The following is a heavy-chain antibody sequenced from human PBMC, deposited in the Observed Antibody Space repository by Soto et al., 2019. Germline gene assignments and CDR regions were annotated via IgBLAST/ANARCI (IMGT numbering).Heavy chain of an antibody. Sequence: SVKVYWKASGYTFTGYYMHWVRQAPVQGLEWMGWINPNSGGTNYAQNFQGRVTMTRDTSISTAYMELSRLRSDDTAIYYCTRDQGSSSWDYYYGMDVWGLGTTVTVSS. J-gene: IGHJ6*02. D-gene: IGHD6-13*01. V-gene: IGHV1-2*02. CDR1: GYTFTGYY. CDR3: TRDQGSSSWDYYYGMDV. CDR2: INPNSGGT.